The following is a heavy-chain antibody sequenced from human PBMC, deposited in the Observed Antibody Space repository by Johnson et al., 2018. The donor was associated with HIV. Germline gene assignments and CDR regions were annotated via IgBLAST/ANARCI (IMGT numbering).Heavy chain of an antibody. Sequence: QVQLVESGGGVVQPGRSLRLSCAASGFTFSSYAMHWVRQAPAKGLQWVAVISYDGSDKDYADSVKGRFTISRDSSKNTLYLQMNSLRAEDTAVYYCAREGRTGPDTFDIWGQGTMLTVSS. J-gene: IGHJ3*02. CDR3: AREGRTGPDTFDI. CDR2: ISYDGSDK. CDR1: GFTFSSYA. V-gene: IGHV3-30*04.